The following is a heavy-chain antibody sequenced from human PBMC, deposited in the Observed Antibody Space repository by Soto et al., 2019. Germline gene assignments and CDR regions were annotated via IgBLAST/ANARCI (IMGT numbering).Heavy chain of an antibody. CDR1: GNTLNTDT. CDR3: AIGRTGSNGYYWA. V-gene: IGHV1-69*02. J-gene: IGHJ5*02. D-gene: IGHD1-1*01. CDR2: IIPVIGVG. Sequence: QVQLVQSGAEVKKPGSSVKVSCKPSGNTLNTDTITWLRQAPGQGLEWMGRIIPVIGVGTYAQKFQDRVTITADKSPTTVSMEVTSLTSEDTATYYCAIGRTGSNGYYWAWGQGTQVTVS.